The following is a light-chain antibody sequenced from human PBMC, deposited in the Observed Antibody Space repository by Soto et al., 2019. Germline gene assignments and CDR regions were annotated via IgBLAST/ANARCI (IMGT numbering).Light chain of an antibody. CDR2: RDN. CDR3: AAWDDSLSAWV. V-gene: IGLV1-47*01. Sequence: QSVLTQPPSVSGTPGQTVTISCSGGSYIIGKNLGYWYQQLPGTAPKLLIYRDNQRPSGVPDRFSGSKSGSSASLAVSGLRSEDEAEYYCAAWDDSLSAWVFGGGTKLTVV. J-gene: IGLJ3*02. CDR1: SYIIGKNL.